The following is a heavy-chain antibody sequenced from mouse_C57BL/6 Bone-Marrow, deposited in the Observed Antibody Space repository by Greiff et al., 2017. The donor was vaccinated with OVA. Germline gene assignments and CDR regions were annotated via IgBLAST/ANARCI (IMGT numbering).Heavy chain of an antibody. CDR3: AREKWLRPSYFDY. J-gene: IGHJ2*01. V-gene: IGHV1-50*01. CDR2: IDPSDSYT. Sequence: VQLQQPGAELVKPGASVKLSCKASGYTFTSYWMQWVKQRPGQGLEWIGEIDPSDSYTNYNQKFKGKATLTVDTSSSTAYMQLSSLTSEDSAVYYSAREKWLRPSYFDYWGQGTTLTVSS. CDR1: GYTFTSYW.